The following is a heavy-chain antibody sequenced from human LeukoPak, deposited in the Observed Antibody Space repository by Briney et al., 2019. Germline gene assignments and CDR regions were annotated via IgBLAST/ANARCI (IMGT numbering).Heavy chain of an antibody. V-gene: IGHV3-48*04. J-gene: IGHJ3*02. CDR3: AREVADAFDI. Sequence: GGSLRLSXAASGFTFSSYSMNWVRQAPGKGLEWVSYISSSGSTIYYADSVKGRFTISRDNAKNSLYLQMNSLRAEDTAVYYCAREVADAFDIWGQGTMVTVSS. CDR1: GFTFSSYS. CDR2: ISSSGSTI.